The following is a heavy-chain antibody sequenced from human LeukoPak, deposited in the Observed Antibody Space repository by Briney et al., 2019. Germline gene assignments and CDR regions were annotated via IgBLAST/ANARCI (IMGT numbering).Heavy chain of an antibody. CDR1: GFTFSSYG. J-gene: IGHJ4*02. CDR3: ARARGGYSYGSYFDY. Sequence: GGSLRLSCAASGFTFSSYGMHWVRLAPGKGLEWVAVIWYDGSNKYYANSVKGRFTISRDNSKNTLYLQMNSLRAEDTAVYYCARARGGYSYGSYFDYWGQGTLVTVSS. V-gene: IGHV3-33*01. CDR2: IWYDGSNK. D-gene: IGHD5-18*01.